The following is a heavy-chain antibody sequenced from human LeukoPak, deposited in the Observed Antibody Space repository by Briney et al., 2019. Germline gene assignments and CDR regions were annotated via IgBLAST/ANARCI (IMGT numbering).Heavy chain of an antibody. V-gene: IGHV3-48*01. CDR1: GFTFSSYS. CDR3: ARVTLGDAFDI. D-gene: IGHD4-23*01. CDR2: ISSSSSTI. Sequence: GGSLRLSCAASGFTFSSYSMNWVRQAPGKGLEWVSYISSSSSTIYSADPVKARFTISRDNAKNSLYLQMNSLRAEDTAVYYCARVTLGDAFDIWGQGTMVTVSS. J-gene: IGHJ3*02.